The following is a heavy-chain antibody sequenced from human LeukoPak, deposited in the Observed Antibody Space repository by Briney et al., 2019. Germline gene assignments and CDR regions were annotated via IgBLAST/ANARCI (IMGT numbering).Heavy chain of an antibody. D-gene: IGHD3-3*01. V-gene: IGHV6-1*01. J-gene: IGHJ4*02. CDR2: TYYRFKWYN. CDR1: GDSVSSNSAA. CDR3: ARGLYYDFWPNYFDY. Sequence: SQTLSLTCAISGDSVSSNSAAWNWLRQSPPRGLEWLGRTYYRFKWYNDYAVSVKSRITINPDTSKNQFSLQLNSVTPEDTAVYYCARGLYYDFWPNYFDYWGQGTLVTVSS.